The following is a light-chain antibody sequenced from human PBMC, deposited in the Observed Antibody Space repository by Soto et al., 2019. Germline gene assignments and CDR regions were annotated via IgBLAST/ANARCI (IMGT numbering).Light chain of an antibody. Sequence: EIVLTQSPGTLSLSPGERATLSCRADRSVSDTLLTWFQQKPGQAPRLLIFGTSNRAPGIPDRFSGSGSGTDFPLTISRLEPDDFVVYYCQHYGDSSWTFGQGTKVEIK. J-gene: IGKJ1*01. CDR3: QHYGDSSWT. V-gene: IGKV3-20*01. CDR1: RSVSDTL. CDR2: GTS.